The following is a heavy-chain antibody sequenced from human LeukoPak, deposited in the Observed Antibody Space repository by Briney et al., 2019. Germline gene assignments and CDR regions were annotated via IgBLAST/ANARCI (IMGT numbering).Heavy chain of an antibody. V-gene: IGHV4-34*01. J-gene: IGHJ4*02. D-gene: IGHD3-22*01. CDR1: GGSFSGYY. CDR2: INHSGST. CDR3: ARSGPYYDSSGYYLSSRAGTYYFDY. Sequence: SETLSLTCAVYGGSFSGYYWSWIRQPPGKGLEWIGEINHSGSTNYNPSLKSRVTISVDTSKNQFSLKLSSVTAADTAVYYCARSGPYYDSSGYYLSSRAGTYYFDYWGQGTLVTVSS.